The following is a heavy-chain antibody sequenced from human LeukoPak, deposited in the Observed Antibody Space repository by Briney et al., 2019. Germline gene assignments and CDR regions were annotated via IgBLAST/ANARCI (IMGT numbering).Heavy chain of an antibody. CDR2: IIPIFGTA. V-gene: IGHV1-69*13. D-gene: IGHD3-9*01. Sequence: SVKVSCKASGGTFSSYAISWVRQAPGQGLEWMGGIIPIFGTANYAQKFQGRVTITADESTSTAYMEPSSLRSEDTAVYYCARDKEDILTGYQGSYSYGMDVWGKGTTVTVSS. J-gene: IGHJ6*04. CDR1: GGTFSSYA. CDR3: ARDKEDILTGYQGSYSYGMDV.